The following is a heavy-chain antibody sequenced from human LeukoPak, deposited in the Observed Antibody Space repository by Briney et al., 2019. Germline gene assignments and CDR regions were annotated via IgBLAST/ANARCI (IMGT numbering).Heavy chain of an antibody. V-gene: IGHV1-3*01. CDR2: INAGNGNT. Sequence: ASVKVSCKASGYTFTSYAMHWVRQAPGQRLEWMGWINAGNGNTKYSQKFQGRVTITRDTSASTAYMELSSLRSEDTAVYYCARAGIAAAGTRYFQHWGQGTLVTVSS. CDR3: ARAGIAAAGTRYFQH. CDR1: GYTFTSYA. D-gene: IGHD6-13*01. J-gene: IGHJ1*01.